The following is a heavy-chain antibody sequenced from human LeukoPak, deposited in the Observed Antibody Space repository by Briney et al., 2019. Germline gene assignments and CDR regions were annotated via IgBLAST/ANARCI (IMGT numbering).Heavy chain of an antibody. CDR2: ISGSGGST. V-gene: IGHV3-23*01. J-gene: IGHJ6*03. CDR1: GFTFSSYA. CDR3: TRLKEWTGDYYYMDV. D-gene: IGHD3-3*01. Sequence: GGSLRLSCAASGFTFSSYAMSWVRQAPGKGLEWVSAISGSGGSTYYADSVKGRFTISRDNSKNTLYLQMNSLKTEDTAVYYCTRLKEWTGDYYYMDVWGKGTTVTVSS.